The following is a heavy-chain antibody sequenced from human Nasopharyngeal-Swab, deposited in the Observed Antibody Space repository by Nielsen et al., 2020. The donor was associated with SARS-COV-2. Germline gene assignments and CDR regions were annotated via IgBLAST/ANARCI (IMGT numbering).Heavy chain of an antibody. CDR3: ARELLDGMDV. J-gene: IGHJ6*02. CDR2: ISYDGSNK. V-gene: IGHV3-30*04. D-gene: IGHD2-15*01. Sequence: GESLKISCAASGFTFSSYAMHWVRQAPGKGLEWVAVISYDGSNKYYADSVKGRFTISRDNSKNTLYLQMNSLRAEDTAVYYCARELLDGMDVWGQGTMVTVSS. CDR1: GFTFSSYA.